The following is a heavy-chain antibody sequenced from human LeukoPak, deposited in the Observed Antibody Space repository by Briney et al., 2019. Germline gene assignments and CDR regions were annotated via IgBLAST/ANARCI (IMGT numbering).Heavy chain of an antibody. D-gene: IGHD3-22*01. Sequence: ASVKVSCKASGYTFTGYYMHWVRQAPGQGLEWVGWINPNSGGTNYAQKFQGRVTMTRDTSISTAYMELSRLRSDDTAVYYCARSEVLDYYDSSGYSYFDYWGQGTLVTVSS. V-gene: IGHV1-2*02. J-gene: IGHJ4*02. CDR2: INPNSGGT. CDR1: GYTFTGYY. CDR3: ARSEVLDYYDSSGYSYFDY.